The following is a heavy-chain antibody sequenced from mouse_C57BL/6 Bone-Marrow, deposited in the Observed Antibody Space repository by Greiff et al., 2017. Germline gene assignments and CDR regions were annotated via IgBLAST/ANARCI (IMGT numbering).Heavy chain of an antibody. Sequence: QVQLQQPGAELVRPGSSVKLSCKASGYTFTSYWMDWVKQRPGQGLEWIGNIYPSDSETHYNQKFKDKATLTVDNSSSTAYMQLSSLTSADSAVYYCAGGGLPFYAMDYWGQGTSVTGSS. D-gene: IGHD2-2*01. V-gene: IGHV1-61*01. CDR3: AGGGLPFYAMDY. CDR2: IYPSDSET. J-gene: IGHJ4*01. CDR1: GYTFTSYW.